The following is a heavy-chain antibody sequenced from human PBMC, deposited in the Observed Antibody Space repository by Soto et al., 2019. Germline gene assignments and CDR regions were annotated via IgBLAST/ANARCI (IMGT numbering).Heavy chain of an antibody. D-gene: IGHD3-10*01. J-gene: IGHJ6*02. V-gene: IGHV1-18*01. CDR1: GYTFTSYG. Sequence: ASVKVSCKASGYTFTSYGISWVRQAPGQGLEWMGWISAYNGNTNYAQKLQGRVTMTTDTSTSTAYMELRSLRSDDTAVYYCARSITMVREVIIKDYYYYGMDVWG. CDR3: ARSITMVREVIIKDYYYYGMDV. CDR2: ISAYNGNT.